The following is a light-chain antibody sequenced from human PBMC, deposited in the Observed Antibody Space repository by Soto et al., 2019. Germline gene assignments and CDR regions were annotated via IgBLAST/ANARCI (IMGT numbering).Light chain of an antibody. J-gene: IGKJ1*01. CDR1: QGIRND. V-gene: IGKV1-17*01. CDR2: AAS. Sequence: DIQMTQSPSSLSASVGDRVTITCRASQGIRNDLSWYQQKPGKAPKRLIYAASSLQGEVPSRFSGSGSGTEFTLSITSLQPEDFATYYCLLHKSYVWTFGQGTKVDIK. CDR3: LLHKSYVWT.